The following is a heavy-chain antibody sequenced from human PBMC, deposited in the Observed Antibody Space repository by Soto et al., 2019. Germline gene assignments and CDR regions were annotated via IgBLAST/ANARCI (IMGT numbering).Heavy chain of an antibody. CDR1: GFTFSSYA. Sequence: ESGGGVVQPGRSLRLSCAASGFTFSSYAMHWVRQAPGKGLEWVAVISYDGSNKFYADSVKGRFTISRDNSKNTLYLQMNSLRAEDTAVYYCARDNVVAVFDYWGQGTLVTVSS. J-gene: IGHJ4*02. D-gene: IGHD2-15*01. CDR3: ARDNVVAVFDY. CDR2: ISYDGSNK. V-gene: IGHV3-30-3*01.